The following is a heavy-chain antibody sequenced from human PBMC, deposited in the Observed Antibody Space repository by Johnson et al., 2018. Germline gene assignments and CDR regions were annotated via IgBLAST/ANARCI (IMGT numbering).Heavy chain of an antibody. J-gene: IGHJ4*02. V-gene: IGHV3-30*14. CDR3: ARDRPQMGGINDYGGNDYFDY. D-gene: IGHD4-23*01. CDR1: GFTFSAYS. Sequence: VQLLESGGGVVLPGRSLRLWCAASGFTFSAYSIHWVRQAPGKGLEWVASISYDGDFKYYADSVKGRFTGSRDKSKHKVYLTRNSLRPEDSAVYYCARDRPQMGGINDYGGNDYFDYWGQGTLVTVSS. CDR2: ISYDGDFK.